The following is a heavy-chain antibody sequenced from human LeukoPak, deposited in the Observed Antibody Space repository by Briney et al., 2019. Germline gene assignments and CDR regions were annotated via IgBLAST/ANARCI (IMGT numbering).Heavy chain of an antibody. CDR1: GASLRSYY. D-gene: IGHD1-26*01. CDR2: ISDTGKT. Sequence: SETLSLTCSVSGASLRSYYWGWLPQSPGEGLEWIGYISDTGKTDSNPSLKSRVTISLGTSKTQFSLRLRSVTAADSAVYYCATGYYEPFATWGPGILVTVSS. CDR3: ATGYYEPFAT. J-gene: IGHJ5*02. V-gene: IGHV4-59*01.